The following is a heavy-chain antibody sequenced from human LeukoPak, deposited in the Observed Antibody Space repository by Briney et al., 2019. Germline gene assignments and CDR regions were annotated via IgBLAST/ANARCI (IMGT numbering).Heavy chain of an antibody. V-gene: IGHV3-23*01. J-gene: IGHJ6*02. CDR2: ISGSGGST. Sequence: PGRSLRLSCAASGFTFSSYAMSWVRQAPGKGLEWVSAISGSGGSTYYADSVKGRFTISRDNSKNTLYLQMNSLRAEDTAVYYCAKDQLRFLEWLLPDYYYGMDVWGQGTTVTVSS. CDR1: GFTFSSYA. D-gene: IGHD3-3*01. CDR3: AKDQLRFLEWLLPDYYYGMDV.